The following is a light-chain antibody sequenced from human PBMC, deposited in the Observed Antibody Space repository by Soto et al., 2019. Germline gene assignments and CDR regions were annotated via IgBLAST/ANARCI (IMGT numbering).Light chain of an antibody. CDR1: ARVTGTY. CDR3: HQYRSSPDT. V-gene: IGKV3-20*01. CDR2: GAS. J-gene: IGKJ2*01. Sequence: EIVLTQSPGTLSLSPGERATLSCRASARVTGTYLAWYQQKPGQAPRLLIYGASSRATGIPDRFSGSGSGTDFTLTISRLEPEDFAVYYCHQYRSSPDTFGQGTRLEIK.